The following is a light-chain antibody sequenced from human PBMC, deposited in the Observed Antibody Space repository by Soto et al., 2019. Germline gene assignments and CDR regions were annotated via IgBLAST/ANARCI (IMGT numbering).Light chain of an antibody. Sequence: EIVLTQFPATLSLFPGETATLSCRASQTVGTYLAWYQQKPGQAPRLLISDASNRATGVPTRFSGSGSGTDFTLTISSLEPEDFAVYFCQQRNNWPWITFGQGTRLEIK. CDR3: QQRNNWPWIT. CDR1: QTVGTY. CDR2: DAS. J-gene: IGKJ5*01. V-gene: IGKV3-11*01.